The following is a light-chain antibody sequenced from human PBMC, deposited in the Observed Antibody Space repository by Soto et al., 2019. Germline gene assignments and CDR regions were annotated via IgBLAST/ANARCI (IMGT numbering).Light chain of an antibody. V-gene: IGKV1-39*01. CDR1: QSISTY. J-gene: IGKJ2*01. CDR2: AAS. CDR3: HVSYGIPYT. Sequence: DIQMTQSPSSLSASVGDRITITCRASQSISTYLHWYQQKPGGAPKLLIYAASNLQSGVPPRFRGSGSGADFSLTNSSLQPDDFATYYCHVSYGIPYTCGQGTKLEIK.